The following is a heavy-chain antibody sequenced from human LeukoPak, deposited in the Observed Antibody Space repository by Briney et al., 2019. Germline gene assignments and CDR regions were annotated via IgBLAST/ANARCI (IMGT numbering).Heavy chain of an antibody. J-gene: IGHJ5*02. CDR3: AREGMDQLLFHGWFDP. D-gene: IGHD2-2*01. Sequence: SETLSLTCTVSGYSISSAYYWGWIRQPPGKELLWFVSSYHSGSTYYNPSLKSRVTISVDTSKNQFSLQLSSVTAADTAVYYCAREGMDQLLFHGWFDPWGQGTLVTVSS. CDR2: SYHSGST. CDR1: GYSISSAYY. V-gene: IGHV4-38-2*02.